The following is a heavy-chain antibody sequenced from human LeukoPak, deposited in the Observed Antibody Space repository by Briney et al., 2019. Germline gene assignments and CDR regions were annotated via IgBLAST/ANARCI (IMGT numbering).Heavy chain of an antibody. Sequence: GGSLRLSCAASGFTFSSYGIHWVRQAPGKGLEWVAFIRYDGGNKYYADSVKGRFTISRDNSKNTLYLQMNSLRAEDTAVYYCARGGYYNILTGFRSRNLGFDYWGQGTLVTVSS. CDR3: ARGGYYNILTGFRSRNLGFDY. CDR1: GFTFSSYG. J-gene: IGHJ4*02. CDR2: IRYDGGNK. V-gene: IGHV3-30*02. D-gene: IGHD3-9*01.